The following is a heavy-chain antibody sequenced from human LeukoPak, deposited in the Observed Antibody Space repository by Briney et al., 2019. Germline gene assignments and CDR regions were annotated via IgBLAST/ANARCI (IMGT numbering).Heavy chain of an antibody. CDR2: INAGNGNT. V-gene: IGHV1-3*01. CDR3: ARDYYGSGSYYNDY. Sequence: ASVKVSCKTSGYTFTSYAMHWVRQAPGQRLEWMGWINAGNGNTKYSQKFQGRVTITRDTSASTAYMELSSLRSEDTAVYYCARDYYGSGSYYNDYWGQGTLVTVSS. D-gene: IGHD3-10*01. CDR1: GYTFTSYA. J-gene: IGHJ4*02.